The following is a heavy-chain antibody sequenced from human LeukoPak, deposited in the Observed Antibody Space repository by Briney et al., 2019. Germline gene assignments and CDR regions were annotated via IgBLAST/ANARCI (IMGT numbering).Heavy chain of an antibody. V-gene: IGHV4-59*01. J-gene: IGHJ2*01. CDR3: ARRGPNSGSYSHFDL. CDR2: MSYSGTT. Sequence: SETLSLTCTVSGGSISNYFWSWIRQPPGRGLEWIGYMSYSGTTNYSPSLKSRVTISIDTSKNQFSLKLSSLTAADTAVYYCARRGPNSGSYSHFDLWGRGTLVTVSS. CDR1: GGSISNYF. D-gene: IGHD1-26*01.